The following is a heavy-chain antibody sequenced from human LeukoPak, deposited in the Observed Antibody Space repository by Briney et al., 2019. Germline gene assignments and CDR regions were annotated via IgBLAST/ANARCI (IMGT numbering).Heavy chain of an antibody. CDR1: GGSIRSYY. Sequence: PSETLSLTCTVSGGSIRSYYWSWIRQPPGKGLEWIGYIYYSGSTNYNPSLKSRVTISVDTSKNQFSLKLSSVTAADTAVYYCARTNCSGGSCYSDYWGQGTLVTVSS. CDR3: ARTNCSGGSCYSDY. J-gene: IGHJ4*02. D-gene: IGHD2-15*01. CDR2: IYYSGST. V-gene: IGHV4-59*01.